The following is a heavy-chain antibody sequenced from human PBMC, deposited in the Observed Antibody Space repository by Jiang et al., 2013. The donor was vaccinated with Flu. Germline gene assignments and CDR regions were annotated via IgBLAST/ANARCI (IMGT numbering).Heavy chain of an antibody. D-gene: IGHD3-10*01. CDR1: SISSGDYY. CDR3: ARDSMVRGVIIKRVYYYYGMDV. Sequence: SISSGDYYWIGSASPQEGPGVDWVHLLQWEHLLQPSLKSRVTISVDTSKNQFSLKLSSVTAAGTAVYYCARDSMVRGVIIKRVYYYYGMDVWGQGTTVTVSS. CDR2: LLQWEH. J-gene: IGHJ6*02. V-gene: IGHV4-30-4*01.